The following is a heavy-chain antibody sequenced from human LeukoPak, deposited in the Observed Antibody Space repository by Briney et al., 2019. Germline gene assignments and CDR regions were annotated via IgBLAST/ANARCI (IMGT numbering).Heavy chain of an antibody. CDR3: ARDLAYYYDSSGYLGY. CDR1: GYTFTGYY. V-gene: IGHV1-2*02. Sequence: ASVKVSCTASGYTFTGYYMHWVRQAPGQGLEWMGWINPNSGGTNYAQKFQGRVTMTRDTSISTAYMELSRLRSDDTAVYYCARDLAYYYDSSGYLGYWGQGTLVTVSS. CDR2: INPNSGGT. D-gene: IGHD3-22*01. J-gene: IGHJ4*02.